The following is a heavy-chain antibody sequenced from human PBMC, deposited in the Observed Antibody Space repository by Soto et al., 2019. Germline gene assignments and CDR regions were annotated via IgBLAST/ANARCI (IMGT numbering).Heavy chain of an antibody. CDR3: ARVYVSGSYYPYHCYGMDV. J-gene: IGHJ6*01. Sequence: GASVKVSCKASGGTFSSYAISWVRQAPGQGLEWMGGIIPIFGTANYAQKFQGRVTITADESTSTAYRELSSLRSEDTAVYYCARVYVSGSYYPYHCYGMDVWGQGTTVTVSS. V-gene: IGHV1-69*13. CDR1: GGTFSSYA. D-gene: IGHD3-10*01. CDR2: IIPIFGTA.